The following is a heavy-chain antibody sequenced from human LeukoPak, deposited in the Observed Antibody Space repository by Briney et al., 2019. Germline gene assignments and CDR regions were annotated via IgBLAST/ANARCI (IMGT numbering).Heavy chain of an antibody. Sequence: GGSLRLSCAVSRVTLSIYWMTWVRQAPGKGLEWVANINQDGSEKNYVDSVKGRFTISRDNAENSLYLQMNSLRAEDTAVYYCARDRRTNSWANDRFDYWGQGTQVTVSS. V-gene: IGHV3-7*01. J-gene: IGHJ4*02. D-gene: IGHD3-22*01. CDR1: RVTLSIYW. CDR2: INQDGSEK. CDR3: ARDRRTNSWANDRFDY.